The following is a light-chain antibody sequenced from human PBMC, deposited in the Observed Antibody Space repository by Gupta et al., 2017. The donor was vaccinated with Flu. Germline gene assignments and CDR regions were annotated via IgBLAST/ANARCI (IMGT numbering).Light chain of an antibody. V-gene: IGKV3-11*01. Sequence: IVLTQSPAALSLSPGERATLACRASQRVNMYLAWYQHKPGQAPRLLMYDIFKRDSGTPARFSVTGSGADFTLIISSLEPEDFVIYYCQQHLDWPRTFGEGTKVEIK. J-gene: IGKJ4*01. CDR2: DIF. CDR1: QRVNMY. CDR3: QQHLDWPRT.